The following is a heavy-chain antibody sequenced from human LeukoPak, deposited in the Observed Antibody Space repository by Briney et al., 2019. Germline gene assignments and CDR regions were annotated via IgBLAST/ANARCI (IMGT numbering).Heavy chain of an antibody. CDR2: IIPIFGTA. J-gene: IGHJ4*02. D-gene: IGHD3-22*01. CDR3: ARTDSSGYEFDY. V-gene: IGHV1-69*05. CDR1: GGTFSSYA. Sequence: SVKVSCKASGGTFSSYAISWVRQAPGQGLEWMGGIIPIFGTANYAQKFQGRVTITTDESTSTAYMELSSLRSEDTAVYYCARTDSSGYEFDYWGQGTLVTVSS.